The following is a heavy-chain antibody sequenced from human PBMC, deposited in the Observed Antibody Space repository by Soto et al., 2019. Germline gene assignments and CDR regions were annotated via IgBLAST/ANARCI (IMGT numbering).Heavy chain of an antibody. D-gene: IGHD1-20*01. V-gene: IGHV3-23*01. J-gene: IGHJ4*02. CDR3: AKRITGTKSFDY. Sequence: GGSLRLSCAASGFTFTSHAMSWVRQAPGKGLEWVSVISASGVNTYYADSVKGRFTISRDNSKNTLYLQVNSLRAEDTAVYYCAKRITGTKSFDYWGQGTLVTSPQ. CDR1: GFTFTSHA. CDR2: ISASGVNT.